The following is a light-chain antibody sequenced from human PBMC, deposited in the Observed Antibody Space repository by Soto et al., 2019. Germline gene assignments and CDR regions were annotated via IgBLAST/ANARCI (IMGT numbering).Light chain of an antibody. CDR3: SSYTSSSIVV. CDR2: DVS. CDR1: SSDVGGYNY. J-gene: IGLJ2*01. V-gene: IGLV2-14*01. Sequence: QPASVSGSPGQSITISCTGTSSDVGGYNYVSWYQQHPGKAPKLMIYDVSNRPSGVSNRFSGSKSGNTASLTISGLQAEDEADYYCSSYTSSSIVVFGGGTKVTVL.